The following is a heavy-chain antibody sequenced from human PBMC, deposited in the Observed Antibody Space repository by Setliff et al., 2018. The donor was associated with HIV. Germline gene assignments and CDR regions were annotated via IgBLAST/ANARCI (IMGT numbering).Heavy chain of an antibody. Sequence: PGGSLRLSCAASGFTVSRYYMSWVRQSPGKGLEWVAVMSGDANSQYYADSVRGRFTISRDNSKNTVYLQMNSLRAEDTTVYYCARDGGRGYDSSGYKDAFDIWGQGTMVTVSS. CDR3: ARDGGRGYDSSGYKDAFDI. CDR2: MSGDANSQ. CDR1: GFTVSRYY. V-gene: IGHV3-30*01. D-gene: IGHD3-22*01. J-gene: IGHJ3*02.